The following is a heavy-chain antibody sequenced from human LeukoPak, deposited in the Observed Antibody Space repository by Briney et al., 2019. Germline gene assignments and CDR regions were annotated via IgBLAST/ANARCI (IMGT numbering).Heavy chain of an antibody. D-gene: IGHD3-9*01. J-gene: IGHJ4*02. Sequence: GPVKVSCKASGYTFTSYGISWVRQAPGQGLEWMGWISAYNGNTNYAQKLQGRVTMTTDTSTSTAYMELRSLRSDDTAVYYCARAETGELYDILTGYYRPLDYWGQGTLVTVSS. CDR3: ARAETGELYDILTGYYRPLDY. V-gene: IGHV1-18*01. CDR2: ISAYNGNT. CDR1: GYTFTSYG.